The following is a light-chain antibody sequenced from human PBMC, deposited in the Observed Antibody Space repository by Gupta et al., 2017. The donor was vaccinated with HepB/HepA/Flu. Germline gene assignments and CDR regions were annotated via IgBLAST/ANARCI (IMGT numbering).Light chain of an antibody. CDR1: SSDVGSYNL. J-gene: IGLJ1*01. CDR3: CSYAGSGTYV. Sequence: QSALTQPASVSRSPGQSITISCTGVSSDVGSYNLVSWYQQHPGKAPKLMIYEVSKRPSGVSNRFSGSKSGNTASLTISGLQAEDEADYYCCSYAGSGTYVFGTGTKVTVL. CDR2: EVS. V-gene: IGLV2-23*02.